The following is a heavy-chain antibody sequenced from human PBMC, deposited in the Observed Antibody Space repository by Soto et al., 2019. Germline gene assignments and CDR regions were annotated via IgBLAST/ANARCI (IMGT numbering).Heavy chain of an antibody. V-gene: IGHV4-4*02. J-gene: IGHJ6*02. Sequence: PSETLSLTCAISGGSISSSNWWSWVRQPPGKGLEWIGEIYHSGSTNYNPSLKSRVTISVDKSKNQFSLKLSSLRSEDTAVYYCARFRPHYGMDVWGQGTTVTAP. CDR2: IYHSGST. CDR3: ARFRPHYGMDV. CDR1: GGSISSSNW.